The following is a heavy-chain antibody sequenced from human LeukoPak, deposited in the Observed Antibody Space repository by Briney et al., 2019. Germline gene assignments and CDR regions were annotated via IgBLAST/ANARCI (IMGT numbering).Heavy chain of an antibody. D-gene: IGHD6-13*01. CDR3: ARSVSSSWYVDYFDY. J-gene: IGHJ4*02. CDR2: IYYSGST. V-gene: IGHV4-39*07. CDR1: GGSISSRSYY. Sequence: SETLSLTCSVSGGSISSRSYYWGWIRQPPGRGLEWIGSIYYSGSTYYNPSLKSRVTISLDTSKNQFSLKLSSVTAADTAVYYCARSVSSSWYVDYFDYWGQGTLVTVSS.